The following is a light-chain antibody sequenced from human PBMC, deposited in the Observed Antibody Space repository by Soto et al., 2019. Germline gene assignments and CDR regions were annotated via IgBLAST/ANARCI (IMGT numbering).Light chain of an antibody. CDR2: TAT. CDR1: QSINTY. CDR3: QQSYSHSIA. V-gene: IGKV1-39*01. Sequence: MTQSPSNVCASVGERVSIYRRASQSINTYVNWYQQKQGKAPKLLIYTATSLQSGVPSRFSGTRSGTDCTLTFSSLQPEDLPTYYSQQSYSHSIACAPGTKVDI. J-gene: IGKJ3*01.